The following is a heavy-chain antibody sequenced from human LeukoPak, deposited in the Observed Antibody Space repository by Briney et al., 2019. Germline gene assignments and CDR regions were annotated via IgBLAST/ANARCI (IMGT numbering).Heavy chain of an antibody. D-gene: IGHD1-26*01. Sequence: SETLSLTCTVSGGSISSYHWSWIRQPAGKGLEWIGRIYTSGGTNYNPSLQSRATISLDTSKIQFSLRLTSVTVADTAIYYCAKGVGKTGGLLDYWGQGILVTVSS. V-gene: IGHV4-4*07. CDR1: GGSISSYH. J-gene: IGHJ4*02. CDR3: AKGVGKTGGLLDY. CDR2: IYTSGGT.